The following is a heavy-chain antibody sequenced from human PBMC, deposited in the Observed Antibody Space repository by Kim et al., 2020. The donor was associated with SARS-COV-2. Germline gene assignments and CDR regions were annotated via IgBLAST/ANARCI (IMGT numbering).Heavy chain of an antibody. V-gene: IGHV4-34*01. Sequence: SETLSLTCAVYGGSFSGYYWSWIRQPPGKGLEWIGEINHSGSTNYNPSLKSRVTISVDTSKNQFSLKLSSVTAADTAVYYCARALVGYCSGGSCYSLDYWGQGTLVTVSS. D-gene: IGHD2-15*01. CDR3: ARALVGYCSGGSCYSLDY. CDR1: GGSFSGYY. CDR2: INHSGST. J-gene: IGHJ4*02.